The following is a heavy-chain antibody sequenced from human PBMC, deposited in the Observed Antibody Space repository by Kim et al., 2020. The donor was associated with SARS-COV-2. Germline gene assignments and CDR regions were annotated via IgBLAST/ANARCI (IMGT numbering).Heavy chain of an antibody. CDR1: GGSISSYY. Sequence: SETLSLTCTVSGGSISSYYWSWIRQPPGKGLEWIGYIYYSGSTNYNPSLKSRVTISVDTSKNQFSLKLSSVTAADTAVYYCARAYSLQYYYGSGSYTFIDWFDPWGQGTLVTVSS. V-gene: IGHV4-59*13. CDR3: ARAYSLQYYYGSGSYTFIDWFDP. J-gene: IGHJ5*02. D-gene: IGHD3-10*01. CDR2: IYYSGST.